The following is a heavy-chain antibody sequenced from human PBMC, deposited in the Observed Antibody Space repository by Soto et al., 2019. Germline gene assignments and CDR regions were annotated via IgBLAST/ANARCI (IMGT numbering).Heavy chain of an antibody. D-gene: IGHD5-18*01. CDR1: GGSINRGGYY. V-gene: IGHV4-31*03. J-gene: IGHJ5*02. CDR2: IDHSGTT. CDR3: VRGRLYSYQNYCDL. Sequence: TLSLTCTVSGGSINRGGYYWTWLRQHPEKGLEWLGNIDHSGTTYYNPSLRSRLSMSLDTSQNHFSLQVTSMTAADTAVYFCVRGRLYSYQNYCDLCVQRSLVTVS.